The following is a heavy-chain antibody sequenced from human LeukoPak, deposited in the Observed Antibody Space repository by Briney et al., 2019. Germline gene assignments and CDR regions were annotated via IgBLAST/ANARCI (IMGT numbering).Heavy chain of an antibody. Sequence: NPSETLSLTCAVYGGSFSGYYWSWIRQPPGKGLEWIGEINHSGSTNYNPSLKSRVTISVDTSKDQFSLKLTSVTAADTALYYCARGVGNGNSGYSYSFYHYYYMDVWGKGTPVTISS. CDR3: ARGVGNGNSGYSYSFYHYYYMDV. V-gene: IGHV4-34*01. D-gene: IGHD3-22*01. J-gene: IGHJ6*03. CDR1: GGSFSGYY. CDR2: INHSGST.